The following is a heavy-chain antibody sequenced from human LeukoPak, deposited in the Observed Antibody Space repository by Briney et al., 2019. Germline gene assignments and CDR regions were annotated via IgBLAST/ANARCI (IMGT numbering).Heavy chain of an antibody. J-gene: IGHJ4*02. CDR3: ARGGSGYDFDF. V-gene: IGHV3-33*08. D-gene: IGHD5-12*01. CDR1: GFTFTSYG. CDR2: IWYDGSNK. Sequence: GGSLRLSCAAAGFTFTSYGMHWVRQAPGKRLEWVAVIWYDGSNKYYVDSVKGQFTVSRDNSKNTLYLQMNSLRAEDTAVYYCARGGSGYDFDFWGQGTLVTVSS.